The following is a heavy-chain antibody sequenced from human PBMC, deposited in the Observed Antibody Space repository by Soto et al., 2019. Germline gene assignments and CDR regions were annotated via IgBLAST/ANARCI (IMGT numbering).Heavy chain of an antibody. Sequence: LRLSCEASGFTFSGFDMHWVRQPTGKGLEWVSSIGTAGDTYYAVSVKGRFTISRDNAKNSLSLQMNSLRAGDMAVYFCAKSQEIGTHFFDSWGPGTQVTVSS. CDR3: AKSQEIGTHFFDS. J-gene: IGHJ4*02. V-gene: IGHV3-13*01. D-gene: IGHD6-13*01. CDR1: GFTFSGFD. CDR2: IGTAGDT.